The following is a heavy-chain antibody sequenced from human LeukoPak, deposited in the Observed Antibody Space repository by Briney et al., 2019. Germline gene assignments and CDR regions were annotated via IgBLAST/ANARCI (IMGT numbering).Heavy chain of an antibody. D-gene: IGHD3-10*01. V-gene: IGHV4-59*08. J-gene: IGHJ4*02. CDR1: GASINDYY. CDR3: ASHHGRGEAFDY. CDR2: MYYSGIP. Sequence: SETLSLTCTVSGASINDYYWSWIRQPPGKRLEGIAYMYYSGIPNYSRSLKSRVTMSADKSNNQVSLTLTSVTAADTAVYYCASHHGRGEAFDYWGRGTLVTVSS.